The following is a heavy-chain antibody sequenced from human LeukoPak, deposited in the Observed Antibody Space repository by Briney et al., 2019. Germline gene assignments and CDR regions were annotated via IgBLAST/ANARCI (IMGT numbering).Heavy chain of an antibody. V-gene: IGHV3-53*01. CDR2: IYPGRST. J-gene: IGHJ4*02. CDR1: GFTVTSKY. D-gene: IGHD1/OR15-1a*01. CDR3: ARSPWDKGRTSLDY. Sequence: PGGSLRLSCAVSGFTVTSKYMSWVRQAPGKDLEWVSVIYPGRSTYYADSVKGRFTVSRDDSTNTVFLQMTTLRAEDTAIYYCARSPWDKGRTSLDYWGQGTLVTVSS.